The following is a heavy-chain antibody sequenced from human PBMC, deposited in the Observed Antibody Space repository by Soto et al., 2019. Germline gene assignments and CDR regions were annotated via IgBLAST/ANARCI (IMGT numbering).Heavy chain of an antibody. D-gene: IGHD6-13*01. CDR2: ISASGDNT. Sequence: GGSLRLSCAASGFGFSNYAMSWVRQAPGRGLEWVSRISASGDNTYYADSVKGRLIISRDNSKNMLYVQMNSLRAEDTAVYYCAKEAGSLGTNALDHWGRGTLVTVS. CDR1: GFGFSNYA. J-gene: IGHJ4*02. V-gene: IGHV3-23*01. CDR3: AKEAGSLGTNALDH.